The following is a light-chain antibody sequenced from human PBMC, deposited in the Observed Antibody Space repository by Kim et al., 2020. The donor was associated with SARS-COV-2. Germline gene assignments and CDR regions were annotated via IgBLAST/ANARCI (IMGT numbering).Light chain of an antibody. J-gene: IGLJ2*01. CDR1: TGHSTSA. V-gene: IGLV4-69*01. CDR2: LYSAGRH. CDR3: QTWGSGIAV. Sequence: SFKLTGTLGTGHSTSAVGWLQQQPGKGPRYLMRLYSAGRHTKGDGIPDRFSGSTSGSEYSLTISSLQSEDEADYYCQTWGSGIAVFGGGTQLTVL.